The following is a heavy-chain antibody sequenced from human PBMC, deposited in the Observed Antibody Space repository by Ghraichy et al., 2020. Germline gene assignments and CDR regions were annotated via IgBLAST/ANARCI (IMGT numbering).Heavy chain of an antibody. CDR2: ISAYNGNT. CDR1: GYTFTSYG. D-gene: IGHD2-8*01. J-gene: IGHJ6*02. V-gene: IGHV1-18*04. Sequence: ASVKVSCKASGYTFTSYGISWVRQAPGQGLEWMGWISAYNGNTNYAQKLQGRVTMTTDTSTSTAYMELRSLRSDDTAVYYCARDKLGYCTNGVCSYYYYGMDVWGQGTTVTVSS. CDR3: ARDKLGYCTNGVCSYYYYGMDV.